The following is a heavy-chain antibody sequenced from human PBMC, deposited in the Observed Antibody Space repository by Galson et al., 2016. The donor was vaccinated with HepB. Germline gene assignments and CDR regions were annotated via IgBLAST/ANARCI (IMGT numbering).Heavy chain of an antibody. J-gene: IGHJ4*02. CDR2: ITRGGGTT. D-gene: IGHD1-26*01. Sequence: SLRLSCAASGFTFINYDMHWFRQAPGKGLEWVSYITRGGGTTLYADSVKGRFTISRDNAKNSLYLQMNSLRDEDTAVYYCARDVRGSEDYWGQGTLVTVSS. V-gene: IGHV3-48*02. CDR1: GFTFINYD. CDR3: ARDVRGSEDY.